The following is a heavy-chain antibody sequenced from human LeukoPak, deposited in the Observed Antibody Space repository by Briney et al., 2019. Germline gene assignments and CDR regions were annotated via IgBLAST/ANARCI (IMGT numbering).Heavy chain of an antibody. CDR1: GFSVSNND. V-gene: IGHV3-66*01. J-gene: IGHJ3*01. CDR3: AMKAVPRPRLHDAFDF. CDR2: IYSGGGT. Sequence: PGGSLRLSCAASGFSVSNNDMSWVRQAPGKGLEWVSVIYSGGGTYYADSVKGRFTISRDNSKNTLYLQMNSLRADDTAVYYCAMKAVPRPRLHDAFDFWGQGTVVSVSS. D-gene: IGHD5-24*01.